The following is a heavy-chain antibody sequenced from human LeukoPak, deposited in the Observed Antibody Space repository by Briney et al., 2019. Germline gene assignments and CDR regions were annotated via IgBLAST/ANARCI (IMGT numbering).Heavy chain of an antibody. J-gene: IGHJ4*02. D-gene: IGHD4-17*01. CDR1: GGSISSGGYY. CDR3: ARRDRDYETPFDY. CDR2: IYYSGST. V-gene: IGHV4-31*03. Sequence: SETLSLTCTVSGGSISSGGYYWSWIRQHPGKGLEWIGYIYYSGSTYYNPSLKSRVTISVDTSKNQFSLQLSSVTAADTAVYYCARRDRDYETPFDYWGQGTLVTVSS.